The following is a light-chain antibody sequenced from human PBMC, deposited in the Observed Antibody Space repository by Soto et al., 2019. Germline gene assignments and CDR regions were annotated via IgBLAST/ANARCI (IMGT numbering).Light chain of an antibody. V-gene: IGKV3-20*01. CDR2: GSS. CDR3: QQYGSSPPYT. J-gene: IGKJ2*01. Sequence: EVVLTQSPGTLSLSPGERATLSCRASQTVNNNYFAWYQQKPGQAPRLLIFGSSDRATGIPDRFSGSGSGTDFTLTISRLEPEDFAVYYCQQYGSSPPYTFGQGTKLESK. CDR1: QTVNNNY.